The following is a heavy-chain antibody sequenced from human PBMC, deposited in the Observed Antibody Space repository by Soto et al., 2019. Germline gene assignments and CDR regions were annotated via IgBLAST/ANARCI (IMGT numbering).Heavy chain of an antibody. J-gene: IGHJ5*02. D-gene: IGHD5-12*01. Sequence: QVHLQQWGAGLLKPSETLSLTCAVYGESFIGYYWTWIRQPPGKGLEWIGEINHRGSTNYNPSLKSRVTISIETSKNQFSLKLTSVTAADTSVYYCARTDIVTTNWFDPCGQGTLVTVSS. V-gene: IGHV4-34*02. CDR3: ARTDIVTTNWFDP. CDR2: INHRGST. CDR1: GESFIGYY.